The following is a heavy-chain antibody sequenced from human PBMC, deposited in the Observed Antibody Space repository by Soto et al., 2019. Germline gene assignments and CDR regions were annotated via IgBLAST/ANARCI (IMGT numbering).Heavy chain of an antibody. J-gene: IGHJ4*02. Sequence: LRLSCAASGFTFSNYAMSWVRQAPGKGLEWVSIISGSGDSPYYADSVKGRFTISRDNSRNTLYLQMNSLRAGDSAKYYCAKEGGGHRHYFDFWGQGSLVTGSS. CDR2: ISGSGDSP. CDR1: GFTFSNYA. V-gene: IGHV3-23*01. CDR3: AKEGGGHRHYFDF. D-gene: IGHD6-25*01.